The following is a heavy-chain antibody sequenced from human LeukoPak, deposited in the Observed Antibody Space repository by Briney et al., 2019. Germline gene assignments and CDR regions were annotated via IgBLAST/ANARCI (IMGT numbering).Heavy chain of an antibody. D-gene: IGHD3-16*01. CDR2: FYNSGSS. V-gene: IGHV4-59*02. CDR3: TRGAGWLIDY. J-gene: IGHJ4*02. Sequence: SETLSLTCTVSGGSVSDYYRGWIRQPPGKGLEWIGYFYNSGSSTYNPSLKSRVTISVDTSKEQFSLKVNSVTAADTAVYYCTRGAGWLIDYWGQGILVTVSS. CDR1: GGSVSDYY.